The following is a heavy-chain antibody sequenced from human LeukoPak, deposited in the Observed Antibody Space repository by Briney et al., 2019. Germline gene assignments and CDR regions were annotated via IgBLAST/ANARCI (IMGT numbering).Heavy chain of an antibody. Sequence: PSETLSLTCTVSGGSISSSSYYWSWIRQPPGKGLEWIGYIYYSGSTNYNPSLKSRVTISVDTSKNQFSLKLSSVTAADTAVYYCATYCSSTSCYMRDDAFDIWGQGTMVTVSS. D-gene: IGHD2-2*02. CDR1: GGSISSSSYY. CDR3: ATYCSSTSCYMRDDAFDI. J-gene: IGHJ3*02. V-gene: IGHV4-61*01. CDR2: IYYSGST.